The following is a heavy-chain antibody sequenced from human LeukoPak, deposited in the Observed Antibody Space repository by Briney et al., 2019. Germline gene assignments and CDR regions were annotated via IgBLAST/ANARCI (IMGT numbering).Heavy chain of an antibody. V-gene: IGHV1-69*05. Sequence: SVKVSCKASGGTFSSYAISWVRQAPGQGLEWMGRIIPIFGTANYAQKVQGRVTITTDESTSTAYMELSSLRSEDTAVYYCARANTEGRHIVGATQYYYYMDVWGKGTTVTVSS. D-gene: IGHD1-26*01. CDR2: IIPIFGTA. CDR1: GGTFSSYA. J-gene: IGHJ6*03. CDR3: ARANTEGRHIVGATQYYYYMDV.